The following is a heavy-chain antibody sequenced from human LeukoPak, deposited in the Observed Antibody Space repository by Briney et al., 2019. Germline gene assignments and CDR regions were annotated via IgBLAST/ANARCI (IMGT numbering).Heavy chain of an antibody. V-gene: IGHV3-23*01. CDR2: ISGSGGST. CDR3: AKGRGTHGCSSSRT. Sequence: GGSLRLSCAASGFTFSSYAMSWVRQAPGKGLEWVSAISGSGGSTYYADSVKDRFTISRDNSKNTLYLQMNSLRAEDTAVYYCAKGRGTHGCSSSRTWGQGTLVTVSS. D-gene: IGHD6-13*01. J-gene: IGHJ5*02. CDR1: GFTFSSYA.